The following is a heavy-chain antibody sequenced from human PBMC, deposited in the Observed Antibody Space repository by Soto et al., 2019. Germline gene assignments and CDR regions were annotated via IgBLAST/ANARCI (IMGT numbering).Heavy chain of an antibody. CDR3: ARERKWEPLPY. D-gene: IGHD1-26*01. CDR1: GYTFSRYG. Sequence: QVQLVQSGAEVRNPGASVKVSCKTSGYTFSRYGITWVRQAPGQGLEWMGWINGNNGHTIYAINLEDRLTITTDTSTSTVYMELRSLKSDDTAVYYCARERKWEPLPYWGQGTLVTVSS. CDR2: INGNNGHT. J-gene: IGHJ4*02. V-gene: IGHV1-18*01.